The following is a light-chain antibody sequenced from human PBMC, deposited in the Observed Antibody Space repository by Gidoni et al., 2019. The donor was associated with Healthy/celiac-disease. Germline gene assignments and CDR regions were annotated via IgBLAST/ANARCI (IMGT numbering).Light chain of an antibody. CDR1: QSISSY. CDR2: AAS. CDR3: QQSYSTPFT. J-gene: IGKJ3*01. Sequence: DIQMTQSPSSLSASVGDRVTITCRASQSISSYLNWYQQKPGKAPKLLIYAASSLQSGVPSRFSGSGSGTDFTLTISSLQPEDVATYYCQQSYSTPFTFGPXTKVDIK. V-gene: IGKV1-39*01.